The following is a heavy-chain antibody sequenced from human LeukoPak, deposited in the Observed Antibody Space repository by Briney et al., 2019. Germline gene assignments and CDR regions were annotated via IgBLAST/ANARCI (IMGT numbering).Heavy chain of an antibody. V-gene: IGHV3-64*02. CDR1: GFTLRPYA. Sequence: RAGGSLRLSCAASGFTLRPYAMPWVRQAPGKGLEYVASISGDGGTISYPDSVKGRFAISRDNSKNTVYLQMGRLRTEDMGVYYCARMATGAAGGALDVWGQGTTVIVS. CDR2: ISGDGGTI. CDR3: ARMATGAAGGALDV. D-gene: IGHD1-1*01. J-gene: IGHJ6*02.